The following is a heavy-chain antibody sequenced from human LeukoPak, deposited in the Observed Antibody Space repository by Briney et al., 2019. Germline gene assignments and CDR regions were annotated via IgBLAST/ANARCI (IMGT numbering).Heavy chain of an antibody. V-gene: IGHV3-21*01. CDR2: ISSSSSYI. Sequence: KPGGSLRLSCAASGFTFSSYSMNWVRQAPGKGLEWVSSISSSSSYIYYADSVKGRFTISRDNAKNSLYLQINSLRAEDTAVYYCASHLPYSSGWSSFDYWGQGTLVTVSS. CDR1: GFTFSSYS. CDR3: ASHLPYSSGWSSFDY. J-gene: IGHJ4*02. D-gene: IGHD6-19*01.